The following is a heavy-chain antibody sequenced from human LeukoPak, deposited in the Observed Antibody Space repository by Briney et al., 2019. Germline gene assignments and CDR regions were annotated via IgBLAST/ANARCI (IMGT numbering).Heavy chain of an antibody. V-gene: IGHV3-33*01. CDR2: IWYDGSNK. Sequence: GGSLRLSCAASGFTFSSYGMHWVRQAPGKGLEWGAVIWYDGSNKYYADSVKGRLTISRDNSKNTLYLQMNSLRAEDTAVYYCARAHSGYDSAVDCWGQGTLVTVSS. D-gene: IGHD5-12*01. CDR1: GFTFSSYG. CDR3: ARAHSGYDSAVDC. J-gene: IGHJ4*02.